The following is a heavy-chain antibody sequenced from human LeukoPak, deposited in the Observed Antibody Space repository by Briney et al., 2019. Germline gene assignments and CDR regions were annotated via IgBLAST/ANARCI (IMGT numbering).Heavy chain of an antibody. CDR3: ARNTRRYSSGWYARGAFDI. CDR2: IYPGDSDT. V-gene: IGHV5-51*01. Sequence: GESLKISCKGSGYSFTSYWIGWVRQMPGKGLEWMGIIYPGDSDTRYSPSFQGQVTISADKSISTAYLQWSSLKASDTAMYYCARNTRRYSSGWYARGAFDIWGQGTMVTVSS. CDR1: GYSFTSYW. J-gene: IGHJ3*02. D-gene: IGHD6-19*01.